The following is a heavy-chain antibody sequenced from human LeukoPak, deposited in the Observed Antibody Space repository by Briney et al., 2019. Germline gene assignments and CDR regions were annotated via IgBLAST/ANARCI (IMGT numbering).Heavy chain of an antibody. CDR3: ARDVGYDSSGYYLGVDY. CDR1: GYTFTGYY. CDR2: INPNSGGT. V-gene: IGHV1-2*02. D-gene: IGHD3-22*01. Sequence: ASVKVSCKASGYTFTGYYMHWVRQAPGQGLEWMGWINPNSGGTNYAQKFRGRVTVTRDTSISTAYMELSRLRSDDTAVYYCARDVGYDSSGYYLGVDYWGQGTLVTVSS. J-gene: IGHJ4*02.